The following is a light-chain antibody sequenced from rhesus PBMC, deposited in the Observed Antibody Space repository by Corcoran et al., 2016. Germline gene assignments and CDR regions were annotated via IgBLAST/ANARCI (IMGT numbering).Light chain of an antibody. V-gene: IGKV1-25*01. Sequence: DIQMTQSPSSLSASVGDRVTITCRASQGISSYLSWYQHKLGKAPQLLIYTASTLQSGVPSRFSGSGFGTDFTLTISSLQPEDFGTYYCQPNNSYPRTFGQGTKVEIK. J-gene: IGKJ1*01. CDR3: QPNNSYPRT. CDR2: TAS. CDR1: QGISSY.